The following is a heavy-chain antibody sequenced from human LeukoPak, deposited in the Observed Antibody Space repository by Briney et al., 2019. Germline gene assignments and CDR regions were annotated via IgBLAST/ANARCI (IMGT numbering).Heavy chain of an antibody. CDR3: ARAAARYSSSPNWFDP. CDR2: INPSGGST. D-gene: IGHD6-13*01. J-gene: IGHJ5*02. CDR1: GYTFTSYY. V-gene: IGHV1-46*01. Sequence: GASVKVSCKASGYTFTSYYMHWVRQAPGQGLEWMGIINPSGGSTSYAQKFQGRVTMTRDMSTSTVYMELSSLRSEDTAVYYCARAAARYSSSPNWFDPWGQGTLVTVSS.